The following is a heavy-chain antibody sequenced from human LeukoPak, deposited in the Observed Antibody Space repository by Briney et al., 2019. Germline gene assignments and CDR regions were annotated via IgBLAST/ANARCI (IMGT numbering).Heavy chain of an antibody. CDR3: ARDRASTPRQIDPLDF. CDR2: IFYSGKT. V-gene: IGHV4-38-2*02. CDR1: GSYISSGYY. J-gene: IGHJ4*02. Sequence: ASETLSLTCGVSGSYISSGYYWGWIRQPPGKGLEWIASIFYSGKTYYNPPLKSRVTISADTSKNQFSLRLDSLSAADTAVYYCARDRASTPRQIDPLDFWGQGILVTVSS. D-gene: IGHD2-15*01.